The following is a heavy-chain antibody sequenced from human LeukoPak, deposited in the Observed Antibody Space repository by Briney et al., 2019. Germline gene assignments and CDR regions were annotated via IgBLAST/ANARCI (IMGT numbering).Heavy chain of an antibody. CDR3: ARAQYYSDSTGYYYLHY. CDR2: ISYDGSNK. J-gene: IGHJ4*02. V-gene: IGHV3-30*03. CDR1: GFTFSSYG. Sequence: PGGSLRLSCAASGFTFSSYGMHWVRQAPGKGLEWVAVISYDGSNKYYADSVKGRFTISRDNSKNTLYLQMNSLRAEDTAVYYCARAQYYSDSTGYYYLHYWGQGTLVTVSS. D-gene: IGHD3-22*01.